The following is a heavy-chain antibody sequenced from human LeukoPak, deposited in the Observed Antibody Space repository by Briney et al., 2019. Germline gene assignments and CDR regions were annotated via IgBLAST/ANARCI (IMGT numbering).Heavy chain of an antibody. Sequence: GGSLRLACTVSGIIFSDYWMSWVRQAPGKGLEWVANIKHDASEKYYVDSVKGRFTISRDNAKNSLYLQMNSLRAEDTAVYYCVNELARRVDYWGQGTLVTVSA. CDR1: GIIFSDYW. D-gene: IGHD3-3*01. CDR2: IKHDASEK. V-gene: IGHV3-7*01. CDR3: VNELARRVDY. J-gene: IGHJ4*02.